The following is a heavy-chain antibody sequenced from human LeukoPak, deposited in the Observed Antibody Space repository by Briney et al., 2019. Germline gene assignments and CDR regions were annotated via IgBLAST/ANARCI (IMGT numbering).Heavy chain of an antibody. D-gene: IGHD3-22*01. J-gene: IGHJ3*02. CDR3: ARGRRGYYYDSSGYYPNAFDI. Sequence: SETLSLTCTVSGGSISTYYWSWIRQPPGKGLEWIGYIYYSGSTNYNPSLKSRVTISVDTSKNQFSLKLSSVTAADTAVYYCARGRRGYYYDSSGYYPNAFDIWGQGTMVTVSS. V-gene: IGHV4-59*12. CDR1: GGSISTYY. CDR2: IYYSGST.